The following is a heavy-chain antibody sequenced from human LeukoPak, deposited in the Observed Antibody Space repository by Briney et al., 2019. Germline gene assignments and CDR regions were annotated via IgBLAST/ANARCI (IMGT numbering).Heavy chain of an antibody. Sequence: GRSLRLSCAASGFTFSIYWMHWVRQAPGKGLVWVSRINSDGSSTSYADSVKGRFTISRDNAKNTLYLQMNSLRAEDTAVYYCARDEDWSGYYGAFDIWGQGTMVTVSS. V-gene: IGHV3-74*01. D-gene: IGHD3-3*01. CDR3: ARDEDWSGYYGAFDI. CDR2: INSDGSST. J-gene: IGHJ3*02. CDR1: GFTFSIYW.